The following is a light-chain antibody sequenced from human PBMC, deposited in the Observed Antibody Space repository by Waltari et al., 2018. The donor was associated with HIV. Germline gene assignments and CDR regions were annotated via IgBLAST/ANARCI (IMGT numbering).Light chain of an antibody. CDR1: QNIDTW. Sequence: DIQMTQSPSTLSASVGDRVTITCRASQNIDTWLAWYQQKSGTAPKLLLYKASSLESGVPSRFSGGGSGTEFTLTISSLQPDDFATYYCQQYKISSPWTFGQGTKVDI. J-gene: IGKJ1*01. V-gene: IGKV1-5*03. CDR3: QQYKISSPWT. CDR2: KAS.